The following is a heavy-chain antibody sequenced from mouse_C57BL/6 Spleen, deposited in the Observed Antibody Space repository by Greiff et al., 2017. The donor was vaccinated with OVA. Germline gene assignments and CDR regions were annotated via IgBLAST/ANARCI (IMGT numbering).Heavy chain of an antibody. V-gene: IGHV5-6*02. CDR2: ISSGGSYT. CDR3: ARRRTGTGDYFDY. Sequence: EVKLMESGGDLVKPGGSLKLSCAASGFTFSSYGMSWVRQTPDKRLEWVATISSGGSYTYYPDSVKGRFTISRDNAKNTLYLQMSSLKSEDTAMYYCARRRTGTGDYFDYWGQGTTLTVSS. D-gene: IGHD4-1*01. J-gene: IGHJ2*01. CDR1: GFTFSSYG.